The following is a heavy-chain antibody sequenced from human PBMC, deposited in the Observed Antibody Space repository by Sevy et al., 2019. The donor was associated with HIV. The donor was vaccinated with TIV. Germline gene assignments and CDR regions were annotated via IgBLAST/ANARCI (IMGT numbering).Heavy chain of an antibody. CDR1: GGSFSGYY. CDR2: INHSGST. V-gene: IGHV4-34*01. Sequence: SETLSLTCAVYGGSFSGYYWSWIRQPPGKGLEWIGEINHSGSTNYNPSLMSRVTISVDTSKNQFSLKLSSVTAADTAVYYCARDGVVGAVDYWGQGTLVTVSS. D-gene: IGHD1-26*01. CDR3: ARDGVVGAVDY. J-gene: IGHJ4*02.